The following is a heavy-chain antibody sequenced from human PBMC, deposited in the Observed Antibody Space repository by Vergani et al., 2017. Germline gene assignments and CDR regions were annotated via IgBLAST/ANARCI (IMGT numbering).Heavy chain of an antibody. CDR3: ARDYDILTGYSSFAFDI. J-gene: IGHJ3*02. CDR2: INAGNGNT. V-gene: IGHV1-3*01. CDR1: GYTFTSYD. Sequence: QVQLVQSGAEVKKPGASVKVSCKASGYTFTSYDINWVRQATGQGLEWMGWINAGNGNTKYSQKFQGRVTITRDTSASTAYMELSSLRSEDTAVYYCARDYDILTGYSSFAFDIWGQGTMVTVSS. D-gene: IGHD3-9*01.